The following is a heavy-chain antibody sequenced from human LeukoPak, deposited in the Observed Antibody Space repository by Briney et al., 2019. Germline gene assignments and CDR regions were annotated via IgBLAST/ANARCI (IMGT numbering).Heavy chain of an antibody. Sequence: SGGSLRLSCAASGFTFSDYYMSWIRQAPGKGLEWVSYISSSSSTIYYADSVKGRFTISRDNAKNSLYLRMNSLRAEDTAVYYCARGSYDILTGAFDYWGQGTLVTVSS. J-gene: IGHJ4*02. CDR3: ARGSYDILTGAFDY. CDR1: GFTFSDYY. D-gene: IGHD3-9*01. CDR2: ISSSSSTI. V-gene: IGHV3-11*04.